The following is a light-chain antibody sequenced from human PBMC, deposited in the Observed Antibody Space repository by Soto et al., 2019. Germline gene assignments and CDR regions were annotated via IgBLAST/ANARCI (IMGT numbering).Light chain of an antibody. J-gene: IGKJ1*01. Sequence: EIVLTQSPGTLSLSPGERATLSCRASQSLSTNYLAWYQRKPGQAPRLLIYGASSRATDIPRRFSGSGSGTDFTLTITRLEPEDGAVYYCQQYGDSPPTFGQGTKVEIK. CDR2: GAS. V-gene: IGKV3-20*01. CDR3: QQYGDSPPT. CDR1: QSLSTNY.